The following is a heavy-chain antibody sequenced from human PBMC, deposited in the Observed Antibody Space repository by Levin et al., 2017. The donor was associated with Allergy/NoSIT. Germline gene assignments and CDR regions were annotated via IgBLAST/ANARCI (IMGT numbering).Heavy chain of an antibody. V-gene: IGHV3-23*01. CDR1: GFTFSNYA. D-gene: IGHD1-26*01. CDR2: INDSGYST. Sequence: GESLKISCAASGFTFSNYAMSWVRQAPGKGLEWVSSINDSGYSTFYADSVKGRFTISRDNSKNTLYLQMNSLRAEDTALYYCARVPLVGPTSTLDYWGQGTLVTVSS. CDR3: ARVPLVGPTSTLDY. J-gene: IGHJ4*02.